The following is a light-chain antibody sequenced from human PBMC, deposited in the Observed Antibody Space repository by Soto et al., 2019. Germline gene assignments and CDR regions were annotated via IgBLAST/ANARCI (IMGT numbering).Light chain of an antibody. V-gene: IGKV1-17*01. CDR1: QDIRHA. CDR2: SAS. J-gene: IGKJ2*01. Sequence: DIQMTQSPSSLSASVGDRVTITCRASQDIRHALGWYQQKPGKVPKRLIYSASRLQNGVTSRFSGSGSETVFTLTSSSLQPDDFATYFCLQHADYPFTFGQGTRLEI. CDR3: LQHADYPFT.